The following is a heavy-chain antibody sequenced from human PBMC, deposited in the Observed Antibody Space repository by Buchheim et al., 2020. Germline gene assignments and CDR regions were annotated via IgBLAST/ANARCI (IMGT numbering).Heavy chain of an antibody. Sequence: QLQLQESGPGLVKPSETLSLTCTVSGGSISSSSYYWGWIRQPPGKGLEWIGGIYYSGSTYYNPSLKSRVTISVDTSKNQFSLKLSSVTAADTAVYYCASNVLRFLEWLFYFDYWGQGTL. V-gene: IGHV4-39*01. CDR3: ASNVLRFLEWLFYFDY. CDR2: IYYSGST. J-gene: IGHJ4*02. D-gene: IGHD3-3*01. CDR1: GGSISSSSYY.